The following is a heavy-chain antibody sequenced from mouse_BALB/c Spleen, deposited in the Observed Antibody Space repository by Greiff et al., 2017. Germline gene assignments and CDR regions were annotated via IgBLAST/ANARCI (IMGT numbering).Heavy chain of an antibody. D-gene: IGHD2-4*01. CDR1: GFNIKDTY. Sequence: EVQLQQSGAELVKPGASVKLSCTASGFNIKDTYMHWVKQRPEQGLEWIGRIDPANGNTKYDPKFQGKATITADTSSNTAYLQLSSLTSEDTAVYYCAREDDDYDVRFAYWGQGTLVTVSA. CDR3: AREDDDYDVRFAY. CDR2: IDPANGNT. J-gene: IGHJ3*01. V-gene: IGHV14-3*02.